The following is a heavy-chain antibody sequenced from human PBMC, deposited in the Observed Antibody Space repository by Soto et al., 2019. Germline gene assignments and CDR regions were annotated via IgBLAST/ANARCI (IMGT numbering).Heavy chain of an antibody. Sequence: QVQLVQSGAEVKKPGSSVKVSCKASGGTFSTDSISWVRQAPGQGLEWMGGIIPMFGTANNAQKFQGRVTIPADESTSTAYMELRSLRSEDTAVYFCAREIDGYYGMDVWGQGTTVTVAS. V-gene: IGHV1-69*12. CDR3: AREIDGYYGMDV. CDR2: IIPMFGTA. J-gene: IGHJ6*02. CDR1: GGTFSTDS.